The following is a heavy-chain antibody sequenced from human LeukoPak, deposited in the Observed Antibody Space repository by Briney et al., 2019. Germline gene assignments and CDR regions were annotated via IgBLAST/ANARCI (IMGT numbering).Heavy chain of an antibody. CDR3: ARRYACGWTDY. CDR2: MNPENGNT. V-gene: IGHV1-8*01. Sequence: GASVKVSCKASGYTFSSNDINWVRQATGQGLEWMGWMNPENGNTGYAERFQGRVTLTRNTSISTAYMELSSLGSEDTAVYYCARRYACGWTDYWGQGTLVTVSS. J-gene: IGHJ4*02. CDR1: GYTFSSND. D-gene: IGHD6-19*01.